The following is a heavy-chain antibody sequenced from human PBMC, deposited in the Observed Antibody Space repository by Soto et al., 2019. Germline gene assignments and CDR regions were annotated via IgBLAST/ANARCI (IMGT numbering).Heavy chain of an antibody. CDR3: AGGSTTTTV. CDR1: GFTFRSYI. V-gene: IGHV3-21*01. J-gene: IGHJ4*02. Sequence: PGGTQRLSCAASGFTFRSYIMTWVRKAPGKELEWVSTISSGSSYIYYPHIVECRFANSRDDAKSALDLQINSLRAGRRAVDYCAGGSTTTTVGGQGTLLTGSA. D-gene: IGHD4-17*01. CDR2: ISSGSSYI.